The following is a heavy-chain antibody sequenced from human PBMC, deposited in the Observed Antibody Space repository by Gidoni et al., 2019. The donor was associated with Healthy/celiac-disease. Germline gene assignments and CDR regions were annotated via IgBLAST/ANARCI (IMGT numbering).Heavy chain of an antibody. CDR1: GGSISSYY. CDR3: ARCQGQMAMDY. J-gene: IGHJ4*02. Sequence: QVPLQESGPGLVKPSEALSLICTGSGGSISSYYWSGIRQLPGKGLEWIGYIYYSGSTNYNPSLKGRATISVDTSKNQFSLELSSVTAADTAVYYCARCQGQMAMDYWGQGTLVTVSS. D-gene: IGHD2-21*01. V-gene: IGHV4-59*12. CDR2: IYYSGST.